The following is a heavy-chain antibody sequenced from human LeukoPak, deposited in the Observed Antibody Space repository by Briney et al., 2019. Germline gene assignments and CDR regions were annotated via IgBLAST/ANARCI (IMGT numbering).Heavy chain of an antibody. CDR3: AKDTRQEGFDY. V-gene: IGHV3-21*04. CDR2: VSTGSNYI. CDR1: GFTFSSYS. Sequence: PGGSLRLSCTASGFTFSSYSLNWVRQAPGKGLEWVSSVSTGSNYIYYADSVKGRFTISRDNDKNSLYLQMNSLRAEDTALYYCAKDTRQEGFDYWGQGTLVTVSS. J-gene: IGHJ4*02.